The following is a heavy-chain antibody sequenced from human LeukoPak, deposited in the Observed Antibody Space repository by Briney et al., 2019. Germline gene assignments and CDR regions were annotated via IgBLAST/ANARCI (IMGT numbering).Heavy chain of an antibody. J-gene: IGHJ6*03. CDR2: IYYSGST. D-gene: IGHD5-18*01. CDR1: GGSISSYY. CDR3: ARALSRGYSYGYSNYYYMDV. Sequence: SETLSLTCTVSGGSISSYYWSWIRQPPGKGLEWIGYIYYSGSTNYNPSPKSRVTISVDTSKNQFSLKLSSVTAADTAVYYCARALSRGYSYGYSNYYYMDVWGKGTTVTVSS. V-gene: IGHV4-59*01.